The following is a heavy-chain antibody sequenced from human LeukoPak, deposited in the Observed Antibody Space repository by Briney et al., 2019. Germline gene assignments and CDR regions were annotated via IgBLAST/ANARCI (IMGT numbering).Heavy chain of an antibody. CDR2: ISGSGGST. J-gene: IGHJ4*02. D-gene: IGHD6-6*01. V-gene: IGHV3-23*01. CDR3: AKGASSSSYPSLAD. Sequence: PGGSLRLSCAASGFTFSTYAMTWVRQAPGMGLEWVSTISGSGGSTYYADSVKGRFTISRDNSRNTLYLQMSSLRAEDAAIYYCAKGASSSSYPSLADWGQGTLVTVSS. CDR1: GFTFSTYA.